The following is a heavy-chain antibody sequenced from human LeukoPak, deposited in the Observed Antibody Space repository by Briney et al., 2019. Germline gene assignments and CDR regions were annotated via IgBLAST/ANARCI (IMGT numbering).Heavy chain of an antibody. Sequence: PGGSLRLFCAASGFTFSSYWMSWVRQAPGKGLEWVANIKQDGSEKYYVDSVKGRFTISKDNAKNSLYLQMNSLRAEDTAVYYCARVQYQLLSFDYWGQGTLVTVSS. D-gene: IGHD2-2*01. V-gene: IGHV3-7*01. CDR1: GFTFSSYW. CDR3: ARVQYQLLSFDY. J-gene: IGHJ4*02. CDR2: IKQDGSEK.